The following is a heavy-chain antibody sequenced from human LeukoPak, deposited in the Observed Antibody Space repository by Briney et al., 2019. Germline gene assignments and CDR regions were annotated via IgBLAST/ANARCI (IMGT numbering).Heavy chain of an antibody. CDR3: ARGNWFDP. CDR2: FSNSGNTI. CDR1: GFTFSTYE. Sequence: GGSQRLSCAASGFTFSTYEMNWVRQAPRAGLERVSYFSNSGNTIYYADSVKGRFTISRDNAKNSLYLQMNSLRAEDTALYSCARGNWFDPWGQGTLVTVSS. J-gene: IGHJ5*02. V-gene: IGHV3-48*03.